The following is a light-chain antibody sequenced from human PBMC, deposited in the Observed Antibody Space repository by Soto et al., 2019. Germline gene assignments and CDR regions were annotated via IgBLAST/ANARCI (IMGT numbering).Light chain of an antibody. CDR1: ENVRSSK. CDR2: DAA. V-gene: IGKV3-15*01. CDR3: QQYSDWPPWT. Sequence: EIVMTQSPATLSVSPGERVTLSCRASENVRSSKVAWYQQKPGEAPRLLIFDAAIRATGIAPRFSGGGSGTEFTLTISSLQSEDFAVYFCQQYSDWPPWTFGQGTKVDIK. J-gene: IGKJ1*01.